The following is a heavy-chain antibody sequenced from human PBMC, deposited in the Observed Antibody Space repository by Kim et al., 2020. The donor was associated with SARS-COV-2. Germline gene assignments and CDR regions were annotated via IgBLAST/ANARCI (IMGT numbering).Heavy chain of an antibody. Sequence: SETLSLTCAVYGGSFSGYYWSWIRQPPGKGLEWIGEINHSGSTNYNPSLKSRVTISVDTSKNQFSLKLSSVTAADTAVYYCARQTYYYGSGSYPEYFQHWGQGTLVTVSS. CDR3: ARQTYYYGSGSYPEYFQH. CDR1: GGSFSGYY. J-gene: IGHJ1*01. V-gene: IGHV4-34*01. CDR2: INHSGST. D-gene: IGHD3-10*01.